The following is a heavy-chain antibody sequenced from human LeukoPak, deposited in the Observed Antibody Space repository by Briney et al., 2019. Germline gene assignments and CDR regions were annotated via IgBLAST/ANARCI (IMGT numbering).Heavy chain of an antibody. CDR1: GDSVSSNSAA. D-gene: IGHD5-12*01. V-gene: IGHV6-1*01. Sequence: SQTLSLTCAISGDSVSSNSAAWNWIRQPPSRGLEWLGRTYYRSKWYNDYAVSVKSRITINPDTSKNQFSLQLNSVTPEDTAVYYCARAGYDSVMYFDYWGQGTLVTVSS. CDR3: ARAGYDSVMYFDY. J-gene: IGHJ4*02. CDR2: TYYRSKWYN.